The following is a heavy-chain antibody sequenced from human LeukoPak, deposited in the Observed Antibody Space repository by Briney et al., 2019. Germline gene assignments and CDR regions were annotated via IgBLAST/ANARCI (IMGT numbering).Heavy chain of an antibody. CDR2: ISSSSSYI. V-gene: IGHV3-21*01. Sequence: PGGSLRLSCAASGFTFSSYSMNWVRQAPGKGLEWVSSISSSSSYIYYADSVKGRFTISRDNAKNSLYLQMNSLRAEDTAVYYCARDHLYCTNGVCYLDYWGQGTLVTVSS. CDR1: GFTFSSYS. J-gene: IGHJ4*02. D-gene: IGHD2-8*01. CDR3: ARDHLYCTNGVCYLDY.